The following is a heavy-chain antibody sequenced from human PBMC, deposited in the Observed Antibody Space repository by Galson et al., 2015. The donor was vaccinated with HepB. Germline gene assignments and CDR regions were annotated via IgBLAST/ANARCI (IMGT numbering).Heavy chain of an antibody. CDR1: GFTFSSYA. D-gene: IGHD6-13*01. CDR2: ISGSGGST. Sequence: LRLSCAASGFTFSSYAMSWVRQAPGKGLEWVSAISGSGGSTYYADSVKGRFTISRDNSKNTLYLQMNSLRAEDTAVYYCAKYSGSSWYTYLDYWGQGTLVTVSS. V-gene: IGHV3-23*01. J-gene: IGHJ4*02. CDR3: AKYSGSSWYTYLDY.